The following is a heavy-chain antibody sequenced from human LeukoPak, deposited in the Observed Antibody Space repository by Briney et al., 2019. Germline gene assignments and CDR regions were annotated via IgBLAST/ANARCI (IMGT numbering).Heavy chain of an antibody. J-gene: IGHJ4*02. CDR2: IYYSGST. D-gene: IGHD3-9*01. Sequence: PSQTLSLTCTVSGGSISSGGYYWSWIRQHPGKGLEWIGYIYYSGSTYYNPSLKSRVTISVDTSKNQFSLKLSSVTAADTAVYYCASGIRYFDWLPTVNFDYWGQGTLVTVSP. V-gene: IGHV4-31*03. CDR3: ASGIRYFDWLPTVNFDY. CDR1: GGSISSGGYY.